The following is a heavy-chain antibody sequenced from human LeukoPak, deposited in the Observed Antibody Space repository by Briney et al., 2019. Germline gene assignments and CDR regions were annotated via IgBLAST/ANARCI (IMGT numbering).Heavy chain of an antibody. Sequence: ASVKVSCKASGGTFSSYAISWVRQAHGQGLEWMGRIIPILGIANYAQKFQGRVTITADKSTSTAYMELSSLRSEDTAVYYCARAWDTPLDYWGQGTLVTVSS. J-gene: IGHJ4*02. D-gene: IGHD5-18*01. CDR1: GGTFSSYA. CDR3: ARAWDTPLDY. CDR2: IIPILGIA. V-gene: IGHV1-69*04.